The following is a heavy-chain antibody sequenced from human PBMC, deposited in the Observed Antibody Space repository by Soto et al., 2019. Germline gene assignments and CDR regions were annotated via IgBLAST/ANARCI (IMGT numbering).Heavy chain of an antibody. CDR2: IKQGGSEK. D-gene: IGHD3-10*01. CDR1: GFTFSSYW. CDR3: SRVHSPKDPVWFGSAAFDI. Sequence: GGSLRLSCAASGFTFSSYWMSWVRQATGKGLEWVANIKQGGSEKYYVDSVKGRFTISRDNAKNSLYLQMNSLRAEDTAVYYCSRVHSPKDPVWFGSAAFDIWGQGTMVTVSS. V-gene: IGHV3-7*01. J-gene: IGHJ3*02.